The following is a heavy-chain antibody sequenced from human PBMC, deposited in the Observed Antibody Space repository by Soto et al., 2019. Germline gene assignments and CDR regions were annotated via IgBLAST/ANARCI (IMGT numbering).Heavy chain of an antibody. CDR3: SSRSNGWYALPYYYYGMDV. V-gene: IGHV3-30-3*01. D-gene: IGHD6-19*01. CDR1: GFTFSSYA. CDR2: ISYDGSNK. Sequence: QVQLVESGGGVVQPGRSLRLSCAASGFTFSSYAMHWVRQAPGKGLEWVAVISYDGSNKYYADSVKGRFTISRDNSKNPLYLRMNRLRAEDTALYSCSSRSNGWYALPYYYYGMDVWGQGTTVTVSS. J-gene: IGHJ6*02.